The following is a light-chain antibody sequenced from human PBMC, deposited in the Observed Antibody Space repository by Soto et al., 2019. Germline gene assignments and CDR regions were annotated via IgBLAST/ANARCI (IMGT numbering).Light chain of an antibody. CDR2: SNN. V-gene: IGLV1-47*02. Sequence: QSVLTQPPSASGTPGQRVTISCSGSSSNIGSNYVYWYQQLPGTAPKLLIYSNNQRPSGVPDRFSGSKSGTSASLAIRGLRSEDEADYYCAAWDDSLSGVVFGGGTKLIVL. CDR3: AAWDDSLSGVV. J-gene: IGLJ2*01. CDR1: SSNIGSNY.